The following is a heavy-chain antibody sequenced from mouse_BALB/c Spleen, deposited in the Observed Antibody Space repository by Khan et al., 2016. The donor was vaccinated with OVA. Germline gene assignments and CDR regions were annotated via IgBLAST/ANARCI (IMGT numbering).Heavy chain of an antibody. J-gene: IGHJ3*01. CDR2: INPSSDYN. CDR1: GYIFTSYM. D-gene: IGHD1-1*01. CDR3: ARGGYGSFGY. Sequence: QVQLKQSGAELARPGASVKMSCKASGYIFTSYMIHWVKQRPGQGLEWIGDINPSSDYNNYNQKFKDKATLTADKSSSTAYMQLSSLTSEDSEVYYCARGGYGSFGYWGQGTLVTVSA. V-gene: IGHV1-4*01.